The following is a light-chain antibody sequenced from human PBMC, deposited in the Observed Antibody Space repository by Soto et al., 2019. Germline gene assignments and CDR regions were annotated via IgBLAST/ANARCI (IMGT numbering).Light chain of an antibody. V-gene: IGLV2-14*01. Sequence: QSALTQPASVSGSPGQSITISCTGTSSDVCGYNYVSWYQQHPGKAPKLMIYDVSNRPSGVSNRFSGSQSGNTASLTISGLQAEDEADYYCSSYTSSSTLYVFGTGTKVTVL. J-gene: IGLJ1*01. CDR1: SSDVCGYNY. CDR2: DVS. CDR3: SSYTSSSTLYV.